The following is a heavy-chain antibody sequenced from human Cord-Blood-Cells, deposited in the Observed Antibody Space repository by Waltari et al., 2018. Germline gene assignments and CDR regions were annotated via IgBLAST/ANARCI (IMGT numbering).Heavy chain of an antibody. Sequence: QLQLQESGPGLVKPSETLSLTCTVSGGSISSSSYYWGWIRQPPGKGLEWIGSIYYSGSPYYNPALKSRGTISLKTSKNPVPLKLSPGTAAETAVYYCARFSGSFDHRGQGTLVTVSP. CDR1: GGSISSSSYY. J-gene: IGHJ4*02. V-gene: IGHV4-39*01. CDR3: ARFSGSFDH. CDR2: IYYSGSP. D-gene: IGHD1-26*01.